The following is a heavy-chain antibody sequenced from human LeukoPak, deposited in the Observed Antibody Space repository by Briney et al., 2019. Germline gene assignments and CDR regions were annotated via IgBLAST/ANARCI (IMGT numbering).Heavy chain of an antibody. CDR2: IYTSGST. V-gene: IGHV4-4*07. D-gene: IGHD3-10*01. Sequence: SETLSLTCTVSGGSISSYYWSWIRQPAGKGLEWIGRIYTSGSTNYNPSLKSRVTMSVDTSKNQFSLKLSSVTAADTAVYYCARDEFYYYGSGKFGYYYYYMDVWGKGTTVTISS. CDR1: GGSISSYY. CDR3: ARDEFYYYGSGKFGYYYYYMDV. J-gene: IGHJ6*03.